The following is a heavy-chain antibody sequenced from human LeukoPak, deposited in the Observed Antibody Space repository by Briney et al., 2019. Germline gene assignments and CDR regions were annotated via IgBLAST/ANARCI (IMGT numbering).Heavy chain of an antibody. CDR3: ARSILLWFGELSPFDI. D-gene: IGHD3-10*01. CDR2: IYYSGST. CDR1: GGSISSHY. J-gene: IGHJ3*02. V-gene: IGHV4-59*11. Sequence: SETLSLTCTVSGGSISSHYWSWIRQPPGKGLEWIGYIYYSGSTNYNPSLKSRVTISVDTSKNQFSLKLSSVTAADTAVYYCARSILLWFGELSPFDIWGQGTMVTVSS.